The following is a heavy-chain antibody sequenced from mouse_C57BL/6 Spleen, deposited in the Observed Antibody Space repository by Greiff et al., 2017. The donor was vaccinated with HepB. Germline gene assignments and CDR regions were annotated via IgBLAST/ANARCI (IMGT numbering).Heavy chain of an antibody. CDR1: GYTFTSYW. CDR2: IYPGNSDT. V-gene: IGHV1-5*01. CDR3: TTIWSGAY. J-gene: IGHJ3*01. D-gene: IGHD1-3*01. Sequence: VQLQQSGTVLARPGASVKMSCKTSGYTFTSYWMHWVKQRPGQGLEWIGAIYPGNSDTSYNQKFKGKAKLTAVTSASTAYMELSSLTKEDSAVYYCTTIWSGAYWGQGTLVTVSA.